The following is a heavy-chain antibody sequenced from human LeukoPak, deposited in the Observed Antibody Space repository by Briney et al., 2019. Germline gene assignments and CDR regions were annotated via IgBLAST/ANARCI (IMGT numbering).Heavy chain of an antibody. CDR3: ARGPEAYYYYMDV. J-gene: IGHJ6*03. V-gene: IGHV1-2*02. Sequence: ASVKVSCKASGYIFTSYYMYWVRQAPGQGLEWMGIINPSGGTNYAQKFQGRVTMTRDTSISTAYMELSRLRSDDTAVYYCARGPEAYYYYMDVWGKGTTVTVSS. CDR2: INPSGGT. CDR1: GYIFTSYY.